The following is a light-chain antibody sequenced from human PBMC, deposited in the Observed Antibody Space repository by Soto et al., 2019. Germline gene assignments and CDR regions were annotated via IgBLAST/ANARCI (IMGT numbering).Light chain of an antibody. J-gene: IGKJ1*01. CDR2: GAS. Sequence: IQLTQSPSTLSASVGERVTITCRASQAISNFLAWYQQKPGKVPKLLMYGASSVASGVPSRFSGSGSGTDFTLTISSLQPEDVATYYCQNYHSGPWTFGEGTKVEIK. CDR1: QAISNF. V-gene: IGKV1-27*01. CDR3: QNYHSGPWT.